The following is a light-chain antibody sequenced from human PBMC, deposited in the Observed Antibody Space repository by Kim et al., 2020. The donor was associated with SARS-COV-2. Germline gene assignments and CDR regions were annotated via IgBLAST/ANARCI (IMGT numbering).Light chain of an antibody. CDR1: SDISVGPYR. J-gene: IGLJ3*02. Sequence: QPVLTQPSSLSASPGASASLTCTLRSDISVGPYRIYWYQRKPGSPPHYLLRYKSDSDKQQDSGVSSRFSGSKDASANAGILLISGLQSEDEGDYYCMMWHSNTWVFGGGTKLTVL. V-gene: IGLV5-45*03. CDR2: YKSDSDK. CDR3: MMWHSNTWV.